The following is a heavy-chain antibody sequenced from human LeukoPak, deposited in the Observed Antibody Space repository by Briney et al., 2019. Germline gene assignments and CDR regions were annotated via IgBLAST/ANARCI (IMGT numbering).Heavy chain of an antibody. Sequence: PGGSLRLSCAASGFTFSTYWMNWVRQAPGKGLEWVASINPDGSEKYYVDSVKGRFTISRDSAKNSLSLQMNSLRAEDTALYYCARAGFLITGTFRHWGQGTLVTVSS. CDR3: ARAGFLITGTFRH. V-gene: IGHV3-7*01. CDR2: INPDGSEK. CDR1: GFTFSTYW. J-gene: IGHJ4*02. D-gene: IGHD1-14*01.